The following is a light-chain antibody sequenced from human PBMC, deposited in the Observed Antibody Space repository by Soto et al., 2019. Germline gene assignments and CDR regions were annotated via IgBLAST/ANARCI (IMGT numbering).Light chain of an antibody. CDR1: QSVRGY. Sequence: EIVLTQSPATLSLSPGERATLSCRASQSVRGYLAWYQQKLGQAPRLLISDAYSRAAGIPDRFSGSGSGTDFTLTISSLEPEDFAVYYCQQRSNWPPITFGQGTRLEIK. CDR3: QQRSNWPPIT. V-gene: IGKV3-11*01. J-gene: IGKJ5*01. CDR2: DAY.